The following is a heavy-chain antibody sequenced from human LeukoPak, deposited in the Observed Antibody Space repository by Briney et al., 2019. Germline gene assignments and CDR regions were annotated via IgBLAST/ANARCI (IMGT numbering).Heavy chain of an antibody. V-gene: IGHV3-23*01. CDR1: EFTFSSYA. CDR3: AKRGAAGSYYFDY. J-gene: IGHJ4*02. Sequence: QPGGSLRLSCEASEFTFSSYAMSWVRQAPGKRLEWVSSISTSRTTYYADSVKGRFTISRDNSKNTLYLQMNSLRAEDTAVYFCAKRGAAGSYYFDYWGQGTLVTVSS. CDR2: ISTSRTT. D-gene: IGHD4/OR15-4a*01.